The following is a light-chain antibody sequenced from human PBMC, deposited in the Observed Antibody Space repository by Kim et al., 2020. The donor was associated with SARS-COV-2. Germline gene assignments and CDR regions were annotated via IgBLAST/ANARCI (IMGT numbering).Light chain of an antibody. Sequence: LSPRERAAPSCSASQSVSNYLAWYQQKPGQAPRLLIYAASARATGIPARFSGSGSGTDFTLSISSLEPEDFAVYYCQQRSNWPRTFGQGTKVYIK. CDR2: AAS. V-gene: IGKV3-11*01. J-gene: IGKJ1*01. CDR1: QSVSNY. CDR3: QQRSNWPRT.